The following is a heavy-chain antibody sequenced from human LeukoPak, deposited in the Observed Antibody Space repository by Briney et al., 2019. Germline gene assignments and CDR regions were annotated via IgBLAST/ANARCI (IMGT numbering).Heavy chain of an antibody. Sequence: PGGSLRLSCAGSGFIFSRYGMHWVRQAPGKGLEWVAVIWYDGSNKYYADSVKGRFTISRDNSKNTLYLQMNSLRAEDTAVYYCARDGTYYYDSSGPTYTYYFDYWGQGTLVTVSS. CDR2: IWYDGSNK. CDR1: GFIFSRYG. J-gene: IGHJ4*02. V-gene: IGHV3-33*01. CDR3: ARDGTYYYDSSGPTYTYYFDY. D-gene: IGHD3-22*01.